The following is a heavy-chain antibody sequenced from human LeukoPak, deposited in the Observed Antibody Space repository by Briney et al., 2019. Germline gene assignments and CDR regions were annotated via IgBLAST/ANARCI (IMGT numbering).Heavy chain of an antibody. CDR1: GYTFTSYD. D-gene: IGHD3-10*01. CDR2: MNPSSGNT. J-gene: IGHJ4*02. V-gene: IGHV1-8*01. CDR3: ARNLPATGDFDC. Sequence: ASVKVSCKASGYTFTSYDFNWVRQATGQGLEWLGWMNPSSGNTGYVQKFQGRVTMTRNTSISTAYMELSSLRSEDTAVYYCARNLPATGDFDCWGQGTLVTVSS.